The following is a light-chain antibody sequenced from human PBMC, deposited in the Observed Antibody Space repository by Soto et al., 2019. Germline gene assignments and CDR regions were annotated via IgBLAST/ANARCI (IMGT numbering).Light chain of an antibody. V-gene: IGKV3-15*01. CDR1: QSVSSN. J-gene: IGKJ2*01. Sequence: EIVMTQSPATLSVSPGERATLSCRASQSVSSNLAWYQQKPGQAPGLLIYGASTRATGIPARFSGNGSGTEFTLTISSLQSEDFAVYYCQQYNNWPPYTFGQGTKLEIK. CDR3: QQYNNWPPYT. CDR2: GAS.